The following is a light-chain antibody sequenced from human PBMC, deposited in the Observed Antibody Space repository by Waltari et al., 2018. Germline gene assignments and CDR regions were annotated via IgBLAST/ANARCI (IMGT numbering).Light chain of an antibody. CDR1: NIGSKS. CDR2: DDR. V-gene: IGLV3-21*02. Sequence: SSVLTQPPSVSVAPGQTARITCGGNNIGSKSVHWYQQKPGRAPVLVVYDDRDRPSGIPGRFCGSSSGKAATPTISRVEDGDEADYYCQVWDSSSDHYVFGTGTKVTVL. CDR3: QVWDSSSDHYV. J-gene: IGLJ1*01.